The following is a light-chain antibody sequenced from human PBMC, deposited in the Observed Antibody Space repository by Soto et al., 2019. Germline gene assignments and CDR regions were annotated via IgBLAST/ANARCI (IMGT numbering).Light chain of an antibody. CDR2: AAS. Sequence: DIQMTQSPSSLSASVGDRVTITCRASESISRHLNWYQQKPGKAPKLLIYAASSLQNGVPSRFSGGGSGTDFTLTISNLQPEDLATYYCQQSYSPLSITFGQGTRLEIK. J-gene: IGKJ5*01. CDR1: ESISRH. CDR3: QQSYSPLSIT. V-gene: IGKV1-39*01.